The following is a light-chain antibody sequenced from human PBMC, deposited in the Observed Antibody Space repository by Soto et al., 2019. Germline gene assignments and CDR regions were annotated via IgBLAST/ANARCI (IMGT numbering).Light chain of an antibody. CDR1: SSDVGAYNF. Sequence: QSVLTQTASVSGSPGQSITISCTVTSSDVGAYNFVSWYQQHPGKAPNLIIHEVSNRPSGVSNRFSGSKSGNTASLTISGLQAADEADYYCSSHGVSNQFYVFRSRTKVPV. V-gene: IGLV2-14*01. CDR3: SSHGVSNQFYV. CDR2: EVS. J-gene: IGLJ1*01.